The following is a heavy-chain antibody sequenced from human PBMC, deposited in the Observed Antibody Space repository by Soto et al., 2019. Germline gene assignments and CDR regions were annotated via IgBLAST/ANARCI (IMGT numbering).Heavy chain of an antibody. CDR2: IIPVFGTA. Sequence: QVQLVQSGAEVKKPGSSVRVSCKASGGTLRNYGISWVRQAPGQGLEWMGGIIPVFGTANYAQKFQGRLTIDANKSTTPMYIDAMTLTSVSTAVYSGSRRDATKTVVTTFYGMDVWGQGTTVTVSS. V-gene: IGHV1-69*14. CDR3: SRRDATKTVVTTFYGMDV. J-gene: IGHJ6*02. D-gene: IGHD4-17*01. CDR1: GGTLRNYG.